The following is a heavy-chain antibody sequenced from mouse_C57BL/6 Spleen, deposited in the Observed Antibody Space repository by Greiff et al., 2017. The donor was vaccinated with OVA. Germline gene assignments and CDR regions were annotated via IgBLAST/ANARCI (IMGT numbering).Heavy chain of an antibody. CDR2: IYPRSGNT. CDR1: GYTFTSYG. V-gene: IGHV1-81*01. CDR3: ARGVYDGSLYWYFDV. J-gene: IGHJ1*03. D-gene: IGHD2-3*01. Sequence: QVQLKQSGAELARPGASVKLSCKASGYTFTSYGISWVKQRTGQGLEWIGEIYPRSGNTYYNEKFKGKATLTADKSSSTAYMELRSLTSEDSAVYFCARGVYDGSLYWYFDVWGTGTTVTVSS.